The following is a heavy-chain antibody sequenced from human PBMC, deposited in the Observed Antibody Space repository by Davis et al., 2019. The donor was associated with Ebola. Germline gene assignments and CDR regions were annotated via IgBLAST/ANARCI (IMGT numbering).Heavy chain of an antibody. V-gene: IGHV2-26*01. Sequence: SGPTLVKPTETLTPTCTVSGFSLSNARMGVSWIRQPPGKPLEWLAHIFSNDEKSYSTSLKSRLTISKDTSKSQVVLTMTNMDPVDTATYYCARDYGDYFDYWGQGTLVTVSS. CDR2: IFSNDEK. CDR1: GFSLSNARMG. CDR3: ARDYGDYFDY. J-gene: IGHJ4*02. D-gene: IGHD4-17*01.